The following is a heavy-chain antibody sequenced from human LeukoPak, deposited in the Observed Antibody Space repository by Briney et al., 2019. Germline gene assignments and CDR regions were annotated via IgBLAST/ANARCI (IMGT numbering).Heavy chain of an antibody. V-gene: IGHV3-53*01. CDR3: ARDPNYYGSANFDLDV. CDR2: IYSGGST. Sequence: GGSLRLSCAASGFTVSSNDMSWVRQAPGKGLEWVSVIYSGGSTFYADSVKGRFTISRDNSKNTLYLQMNSLRAEDTAVYYCARDPNYYGSANFDLDVWGQGTTVTVSS. J-gene: IGHJ6*02. D-gene: IGHD3-10*01. CDR1: GFTVSSND.